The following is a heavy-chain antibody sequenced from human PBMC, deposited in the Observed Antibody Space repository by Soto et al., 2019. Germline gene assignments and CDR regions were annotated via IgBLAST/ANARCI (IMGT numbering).Heavy chain of an antibody. J-gene: IGHJ4*02. Sequence: QVQLVQSGAEVKKPGSSVKVSCKASGGTFSSYTISWVRQAPGQGLEWMGRIIPILGIANYAQKFQGRVTITADKSTGTAYMELSSLRSEDTAVYYCASQYYGYIWGSYRHDNWGQGTLVTVSS. CDR3: ASQYYGYIWGSYRHDN. V-gene: IGHV1-69*02. CDR2: IIPILGIA. CDR1: GGTFSSYT. D-gene: IGHD3-16*02.